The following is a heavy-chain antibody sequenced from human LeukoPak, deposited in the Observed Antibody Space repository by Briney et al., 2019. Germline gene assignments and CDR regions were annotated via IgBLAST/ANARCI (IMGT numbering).Heavy chain of an antibody. D-gene: IGHD2/OR15-2a*01. J-gene: IGHJ5*02. CDR1: GGTFSSYA. CDR3: ARHTLNWFDP. Sequence: SVKVSCKASGGTFSSYAISWVRQAPGQGLEWMGRIIPILGIANYAQKFQGRVTITADKSTSTAYKELSSLRSEDTAVYYCARHTLNWFDPWGQGTLVTVSS. CDR2: IIPILGIA. V-gene: IGHV1-69*04.